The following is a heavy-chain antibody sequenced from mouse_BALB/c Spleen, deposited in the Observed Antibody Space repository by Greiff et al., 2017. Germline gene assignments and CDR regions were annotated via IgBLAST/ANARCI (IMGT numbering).Heavy chain of an antibody. V-gene: IGHV5-6-2*01. Sequence: EVMLVESGGGLVKLGGSLKLSCAASGFTFSSYYMSWVRQTPEKRLELVAAINSNGGSTYYPDTVKGRFTISRDNAKNTLYLQMSSLKSEDTALYYCARHGLRYYFDYWGQGTTLTVSS. CDR3: ARHGLRYYFDY. CDR2: INSNGGST. CDR1: GFTFSSYY. J-gene: IGHJ2*01. D-gene: IGHD3-1*01.